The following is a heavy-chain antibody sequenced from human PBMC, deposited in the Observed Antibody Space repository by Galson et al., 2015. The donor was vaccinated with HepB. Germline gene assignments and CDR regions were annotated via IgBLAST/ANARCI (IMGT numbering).Heavy chain of an antibody. V-gene: IGHV3-33*08. Sequence: SLRLSCAASGFTFSNCGMHWVRQAPGKGLEWVAIICYDGTTKYYADSVKGRFTISRDNSKNTLYLQMNSLRAEDTAIYYCARERMRAHHDVFDMWGQGTMVTVSS. CDR2: ICYDGTTK. D-gene: IGHD1-26*01. CDR1: GFTFSNCG. CDR3: ARERMRAHHDVFDM. J-gene: IGHJ3*02.